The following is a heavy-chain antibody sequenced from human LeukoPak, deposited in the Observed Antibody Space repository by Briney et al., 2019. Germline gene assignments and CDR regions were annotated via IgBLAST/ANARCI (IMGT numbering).Heavy chain of an antibody. CDR3: ARVGSHSGSLSLIKKNYYYYYYMDV. D-gene: IGHD3-10*01. Sequence: GGSLRLSCAASGFTFSSYAMHWVRQAPGKGLEWVANIKQDGSEKYYVDSVKGRFTISRDNAKNSLYLQMNSLRAEDTAVYYCARVGSHSGSLSLIKKNYYYYYYMDVWGKGTTVTISS. J-gene: IGHJ6*03. CDR2: IKQDGSEK. CDR1: GFTFSSYA. V-gene: IGHV3-7*01.